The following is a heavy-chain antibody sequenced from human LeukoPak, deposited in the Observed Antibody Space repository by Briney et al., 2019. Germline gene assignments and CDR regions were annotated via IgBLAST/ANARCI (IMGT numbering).Heavy chain of an antibody. J-gene: IGHJ4*02. Sequence: ASVKVSCKASGYTFTSYYMHWVRQAPGQGLEWMVIINPSGGSTSYAQKFQGRVTMTRATSTSTAYMELRSLPSDDTAVYSCAIHYSNGTAIDYWRQGTLVTVSS. CDR2: INPSGGST. V-gene: IGHV1-46*01. D-gene: IGHD5-18*01. CDR1: GYTFTSYY. CDR3: AIHYSNGTAIDY.